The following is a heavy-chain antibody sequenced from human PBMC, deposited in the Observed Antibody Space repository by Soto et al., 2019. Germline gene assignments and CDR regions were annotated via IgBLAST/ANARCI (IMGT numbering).Heavy chain of an antibody. J-gene: IGHJ6*02. CDR1: GFTVSSNY. Sequence: GGSLRLSCAASGFTVSSNYMSWVRQAPGKGLEWVSVIYSGGSTYYADSVKGRFTISRDNSKNTLYLQMNSLRAEDTAVYYCARDREDYYYGMDVWGQGTTVTSP. CDR3: ARDREDYYYGMDV. CDR2: IYSGGST. V-gene: IGHV3-66*01.